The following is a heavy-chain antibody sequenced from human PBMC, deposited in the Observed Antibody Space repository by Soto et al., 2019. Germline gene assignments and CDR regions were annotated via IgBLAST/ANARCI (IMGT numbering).Heavy chain of an antibody. CDR3: ARTNGAYSNYVDY. J-gene: IGHJ4*02. V-gene: IGHV3-21*01. D-gene: IGHD2-8*01. CDR2: IGGSSGHI. Sequence: EVQLVESGGGLVKPGGSLRLSCAASGFTFSSYSMVWVRQAPEKGLEWVSSIGGSSGHIYYADSLKGRFTISRDNAKNSLYLQMNSLRVDDTAVYYCARTNGAYSNYVDYWGQGTLVTVSP. CDR1: GFTFSSYS.